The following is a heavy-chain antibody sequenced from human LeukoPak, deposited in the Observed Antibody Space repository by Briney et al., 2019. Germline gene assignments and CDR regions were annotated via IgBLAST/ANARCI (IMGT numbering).Heavy chain of an antibody. J-gene: IGHJ5*02. V-gene: IGHV4-30-4*01. D-gene: IGHD4-11*01. CDR2: IYYRGST. Sequence: PSETLSLTCTVSGGSISSGDYYWSWIRQPPGKGLEWIGYIYYRGSTYYNPSLKSPVTISVDTSKNQFSLKLSSVTAADTAVYYCARAATTVTTDWFDPWGQGTLVTVSS. CDR1: GGSISSGDYY. CDR3: ARAATTVTTDWFDP.